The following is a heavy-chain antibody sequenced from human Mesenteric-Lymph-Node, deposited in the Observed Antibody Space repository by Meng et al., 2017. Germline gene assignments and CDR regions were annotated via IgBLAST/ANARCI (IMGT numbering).Heavy chain of an antibody. CDR2: ISSSGSTI. D-gene: IGHD6-13*01. Sequence: GGSLRLSCAASGFTFSDYYMSWIRQAPGKGLEWVSYISSSGSTIYYADSVKGRFTISRDDSKNTLYLQMNSLKTEDTAVYYCTRAGSWYGVKIFDYWGQGTLVTVSS. CDR1: GFTFSDYY. J-gene: IGHJ4*02. CDR3: TRAGSWYGVKIFDY. V-gene: IGHV3-11*01.